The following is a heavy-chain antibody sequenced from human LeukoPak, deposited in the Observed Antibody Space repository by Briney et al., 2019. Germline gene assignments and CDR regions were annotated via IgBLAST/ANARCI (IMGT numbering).Heavy chain of an antibody. D-gene: IGHD6-19*01. CDR3: ARASSGWYNWFDP. V-gene: IGHV4-61*03. CDR1: AGFVSNSNYY. J-gene: IGHJ5*02. CDR2: IDHTGST. Sequence: SETLSLTCTVSAGFVSNSNYYWGWIRQPPGKGLEWIGYIDHTGSTNYNPSLKSRVTISRDTSKNHFSLKLSSVTAADTAVYYCARASSGWYNWFDPWGQGTLVTVSS.